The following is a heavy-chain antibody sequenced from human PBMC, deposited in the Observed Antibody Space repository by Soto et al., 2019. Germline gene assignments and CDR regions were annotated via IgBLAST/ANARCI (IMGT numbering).Heavy chain of an antibody. Sequence: QVQLVQSGAEVKKPGASVKVSCKASGYTFTGYYMHWVRQAPGQGLEWMGWINPNSGGTNYAQKFQGWVTMTRDTSINTAYMELSRLRSDDTAVYYCARLGDFWSGSNYYYGMDVWGQGTTVTVSS. D-gene: IGHD3-3*01. J-gene: IGHJ6*02. CDR2: INPNSGGT. CDR1: GYTFTGYY. CDR3: ARLGDFWSGSNYYYGMDV. V-gene: IGHV1-2*04.